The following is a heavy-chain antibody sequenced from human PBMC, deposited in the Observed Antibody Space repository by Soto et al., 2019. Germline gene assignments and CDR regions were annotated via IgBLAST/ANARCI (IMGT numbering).Heavy chain of an antibody. CDR2: IYYSGST. CDR1: GGSISSSSYY. V-gene: IGHV4-39*01. CDR3: AGLKYFHSSDYLVP. D-gene: IGHD3-22*01. Sequence: PSETLSLTCTVSGGSISSSSYYWGWIRQPPGKGLEWIGSIYYSGSTHYNPSLKSRVTISVDTSKNQFSLKLSSVTAADTAVYYCAGLKYFHSSDYLVPWGQATRVT. J-gene: IGHJ5*02.